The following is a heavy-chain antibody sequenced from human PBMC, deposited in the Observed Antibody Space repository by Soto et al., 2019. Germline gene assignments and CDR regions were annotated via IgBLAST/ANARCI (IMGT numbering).Heavy chain of an antibody. J-gene: IGHJ6*03. CDR3: AKGPYYYYYMDV. CDR1: GFTFDDYA. V-gene: IGHV3-9*01. Sequence: PGGSLRLSCAASGFTFDDYAMHWVRQAPGKGLEWVSGISWNSGSIGYADSVKGRFTISRDNAKNSLYLQMNSLRAEDTALYYCAKGPYYYYYMDVWGKGTTVTVSS. CDR2: ISWNSGSI.